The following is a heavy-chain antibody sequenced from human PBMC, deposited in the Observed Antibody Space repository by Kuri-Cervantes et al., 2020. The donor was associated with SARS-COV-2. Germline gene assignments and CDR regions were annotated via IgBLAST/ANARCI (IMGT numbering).Heavy chain of an antibody. J-gene: IGHJ4*02. CDR2: IIPIFGTA. V-gene: IGHV1-69*13. CDR3: ARHHCTTTTCQWKTYFDY. Sequence: SVKVSCKASGGSFSNYAISWVRQAPGQGLEWMGGIIPIFGTANYAQKFRGRVTITADESTSTAYMELSRLRSDDTAVYYCARHHCTTTTCQWKTYFDYWGPGMWVTVSS. CDR1: GGSFSNYA. D-gene: IGHD2-8*01.